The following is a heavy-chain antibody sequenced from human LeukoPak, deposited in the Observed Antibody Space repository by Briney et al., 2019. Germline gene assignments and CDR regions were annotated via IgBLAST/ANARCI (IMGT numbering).Heavy chain of an antibody. CDR3: ARQDLRLGELSHDY. V-gene: IGHV4-4*07. D-gene: IGHD3-16*02. CDR2: IYTSGST. CDR1: GGSISSYY. J-gene: IGHJ4*02. Sequence: SETLSLTCTVSGGSISSYYWSWIRQPAGKGLEWIGRIYTSGSTNYNPSLKSRVTMSVDTSKNQFSLKLSSVTAADTAVYYCARQDLRLGELSHDYWGQGTLVTVSS.